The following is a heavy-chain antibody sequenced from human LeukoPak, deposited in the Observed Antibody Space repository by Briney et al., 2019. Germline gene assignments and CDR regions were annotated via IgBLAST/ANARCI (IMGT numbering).Heavy chain of an antibody. CDR1: GYTFTGHY. Sequence: ASVKVPCKASGYTFTGHYLNWVRQAPGQGLEWMGWINPTGGTTYAQKFLDRVTMTRDTSINTAYMELSGLRSDDTAVYYCARDVGWSSSHWGRGTLVTVSS. CDR3: ARDVGWSSSH. J-gene: IGHJ4*02. V-gene: IGHV1-2*02. D-gene: IGHD6-6*01. CDR2: INPTGGT.